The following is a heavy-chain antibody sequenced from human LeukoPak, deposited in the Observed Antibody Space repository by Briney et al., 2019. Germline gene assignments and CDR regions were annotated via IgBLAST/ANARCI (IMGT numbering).Heavy chain of an antibody. CDR2: ISSSSNYI. CDR3: ATSPSLVVLTDY. Sequence: AGGSLRLSCAASGFTFSSYTMNWVRQAPGKGLEWVSSISSSSNYIYYADSVKGRFTISRDNAKNSLYLQMNSLRAEDTAVYYCATSPSLVVLTDYWGQGTLVTVSS. CDR1: GFTFSSYT. J-gene: IGHJ4*02. D-gene: IGHD4/OR15-4a*01. V-gene: IGHV3-21*01.